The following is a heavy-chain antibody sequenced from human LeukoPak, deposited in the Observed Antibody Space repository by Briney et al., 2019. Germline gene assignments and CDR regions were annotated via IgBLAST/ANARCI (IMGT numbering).Heavy chain of an antibody. CDR3: ARWGYSGYEIDY. D-gene: IGHD5-12*01. CDR2: IYYSGST. V-gene: IGHV4-59*01. CDR1: GGSITSYY. Sequence: SETLSLTCTVSGGSITSYYWSWIRQPPGKGLEWIGYIYYSGSTNYNPSLKSRVTISVDTSKNQFSLKLSSVTAADTAVYYCARWGYSGYEIDYWGQGTLVTVSS. J-gene: IGHJ4*02.